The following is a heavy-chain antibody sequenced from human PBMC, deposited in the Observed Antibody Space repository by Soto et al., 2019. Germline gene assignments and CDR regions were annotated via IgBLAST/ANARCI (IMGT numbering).Heavy chain of an antibody. CDR2: VFIRGST. Sequence: QVQLQESGPGLVQTSESLSLTCTVSGGSVSSYYWHWIRQPAEGGLEWIGRVFIRGSTTYNPSLKSRLSMSIDTSNNQFSLQLRSVTAADTAVYYCATDIGGGGRAFDYWGQGALVSVSS. CDR3: ATDIGGGGRAFDY. CDR1: GGSVSSYY. V-gene: IGHV4-4*07. D-gene: IGHD3-16*01. J-gene: IGHJ4*02.